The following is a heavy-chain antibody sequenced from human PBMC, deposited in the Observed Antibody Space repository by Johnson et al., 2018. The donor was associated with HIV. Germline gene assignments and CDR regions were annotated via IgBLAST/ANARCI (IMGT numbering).Heavy chain of an antibody. Sequence: QVQLVESGGGVVRPGGSLRLSCEASGFTFSSYAMHWVRQAPGKGLEWVAVISFDGNLKKYADSVKGRFTISRDNSKSTLYLQINSLRAEDAAVFYCARDDILTGYYDAFDIWGQGTMVTVSS. CDR3: ARDDILTGYYDAFDI. CDR2: ISFDGNLK. D-gene: IGHD3-9*01. CDR1: GFTFSSYA. J-gene: IGHJ3*02. V-gene: IGHV3-30*04.